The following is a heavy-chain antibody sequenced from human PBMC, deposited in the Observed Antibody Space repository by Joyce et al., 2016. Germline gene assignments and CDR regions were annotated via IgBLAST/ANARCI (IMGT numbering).Heavy chain of an antibody. D-gene: IGHD2-15*01. Sequence: QVQLVQSGAEVKKPGASVKVSCKASGYTFTSYGISWVRQAPGQGREWVGWIIANNSNTKYAQKLQGRVTRTTDTSTSTAYMERRSLRSDDTAVYYCAREAYDCSGGSCYSSWFDPWGQGTLVTVSS. CDR2: IIANNSNT. CDR1: GYTFTSYG. V-gene: IGHV1-18*01. CDR3: AREAYDCSGGSCYSSWFDP. J-gene: IGHJ5*02.